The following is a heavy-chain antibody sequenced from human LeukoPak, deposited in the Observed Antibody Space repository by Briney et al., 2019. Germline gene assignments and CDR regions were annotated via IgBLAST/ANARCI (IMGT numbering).Heavy chain of an antibody. CDR2: ISWNSGSI. V-gene: IGHV3-9*03. CDR3: AKGSSSWYLSDY. D-gene: IGHD6-13*01. Sequence: GRSLRLSCAASGFTFDDYAMRWVRQAPGRGLEWVSGISWNSGSIGYADSVKGRFTISRDNAKNSLYLQMNSLRAEDMALYYYAKGSSSWYLSDYSGQGTLVTVSS. J-gene: IGHJ4*02. CDR1: GFTFDDYA.